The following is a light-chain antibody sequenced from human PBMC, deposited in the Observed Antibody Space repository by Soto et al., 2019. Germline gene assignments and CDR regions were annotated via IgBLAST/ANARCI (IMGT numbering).Light chain of an antibody. CDR1: SSDVGDYKF. J-gene: IGLJ3*02. V-gene: IGLV2-14*01. CDR3: SAYTSTSAPRV. CDR2: EVS. Sequence: QSALTQPSSLSGSPGQSITIFCSGTSSDVGDYKFVSWYRHHPGKAPQVMIYEVSNRPSGVAHRFSGSKSGNTASLTISGLQLEDGGEYYCSAYTSTSAPRVFGGGTKVTAL.